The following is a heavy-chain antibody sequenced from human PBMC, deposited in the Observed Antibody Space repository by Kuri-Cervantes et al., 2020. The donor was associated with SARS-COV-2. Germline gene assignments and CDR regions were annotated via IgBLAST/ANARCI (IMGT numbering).Heavy chain of an antibody. J-gene: IGHJ3*02. V-gene: IGHV3-23*01. D-gene: IGHD1-26*01. CDR3: AKGPVGATGAFDI. Sequence: GESLKISCAASGFTFSSYWMHWVRQAPGKGLEWVSAISGSGGSTYYADSVKGRFTISRDNSKNTLYLQMNSLRAEDTAVYYCAKGPVGATGAFDIWGQGTIVTVSS. CDR1: GFTFSSYW. CDR2: ISGSGGST.